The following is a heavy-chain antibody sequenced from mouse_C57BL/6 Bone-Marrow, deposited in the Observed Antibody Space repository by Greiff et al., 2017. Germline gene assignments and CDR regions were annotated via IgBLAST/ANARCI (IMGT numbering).Heavy chain of an antibody. CDR2: IDPADSDT. CDR3: AINSPFGAY. V-gene: IGHV1-74*01. J-gene: IGHJ3*01. CDR1: GYTFTGYW. Sequence: QVQLQQSGAELVRPGASVKLSCKASGYTFTGYWMHWVKQRPGQGLEWIGWIDPADSDTNYNPQFTGKATLTVDNSSSTAYLQLSSLTSEDSAIFSCAINSPFGAYWGKGTLLTVSA.